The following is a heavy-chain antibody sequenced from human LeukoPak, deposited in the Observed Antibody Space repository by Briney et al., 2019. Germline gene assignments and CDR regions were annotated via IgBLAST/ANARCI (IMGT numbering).Heavy chain of an antibody. CDR3: ARGGGYCSSTSCPLDY. CDR2: ISAYNGNT. V-gene: IGHV1-18*01. Sequence: ASLKVSRKPSGYTVSSYGISWVRQAPGQGLEWMGWISAYNGNTNYAQKLQGRVTMATDTSTSTAYMELRSLRSDDTAVYYCARGGGYCSSTSCPLDYWGQGTLVTVSS. CDR1: GYTVSSYG. D-gene: IGHD2-2*01. J-gene: IGHJ4*02.